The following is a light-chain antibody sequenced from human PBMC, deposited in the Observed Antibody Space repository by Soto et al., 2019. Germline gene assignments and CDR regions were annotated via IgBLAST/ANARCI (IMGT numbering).Light chain of an antibody. Sequence: SYELTQPPSVSVAPGKTASISCGGNNIESKGVHWYQQKPGQAPVLVIYSDTDLPPVIPGRFSGSNSANLATLAISRVEAGDEADYYCQVWDSGSAHVVFGGGTKLTVL. CDR1: NIESKG. V-gene: IGLV3-21*04. CDR2: SDT. CDR3: QVWDSGSAHVV. J-gene: IGLJ2*01.